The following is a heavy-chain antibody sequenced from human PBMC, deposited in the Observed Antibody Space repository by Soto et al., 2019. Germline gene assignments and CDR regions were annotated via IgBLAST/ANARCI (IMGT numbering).Heavy chain of an antibody. V-gene: IGHV4-30-4*01. CDR2: IYYSGST. J-gene: IGHJ5*02. CDR1: GGSISSGDYY. Sequence: PSETLSLTCTVSGGSISSGDYYWSWIRQPPGKGLEWIGYIYYSGSTYYNPSLKSRVTISVDTSKSQFSLKLSSVTAADTAVYYCARAAAGRWFDPWGQGTLVTVSS. CDR3: ARAAAGRWFDP. D-gene: IGHD6-13*01.